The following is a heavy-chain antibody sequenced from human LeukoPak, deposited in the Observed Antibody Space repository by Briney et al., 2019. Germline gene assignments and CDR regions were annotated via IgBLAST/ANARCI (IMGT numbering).Heavy chain of an antibody. Sequence: GASVKVSCKASVYTFTSYDINWVRQATGQGLEWMGWMNPNSGNTGYAQKFQGRVTITRNTSISTAYMELSSLRSEDTAVYYCERGGVRRWKGVYDLIYWGQGTLVTVSS. D-gene: IGHD3-3*01. J-gene: IGHJ4*02. CDR1: VYTFTSYD. CDR3: ERGGVRRWKGVYDLIY. V-gene: IGHV1-8*03. CDR2: MNPNSGNT.